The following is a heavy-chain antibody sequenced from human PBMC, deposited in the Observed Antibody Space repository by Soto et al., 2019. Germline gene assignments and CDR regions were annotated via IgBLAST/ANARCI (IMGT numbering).Heavy chain of an antibody. V-gene: IGHV3-11*06. D-gene: IGHD1-1*01. J-gene: IGHJ4*02. CDR1: GFTLRDDY. Sequence: GSLRLSCTASGFTLRDDYMSWMHQGGGKGREWIGYSSNSGSFTRYADSVKGRFSISRDNAKNSLYLQINSLRGDDTAIYYCVKSGDNYNALDYWGQGTPVTVSS. CDR3: VKSGDNYNALDY. CDR2: SSNSGSFT.